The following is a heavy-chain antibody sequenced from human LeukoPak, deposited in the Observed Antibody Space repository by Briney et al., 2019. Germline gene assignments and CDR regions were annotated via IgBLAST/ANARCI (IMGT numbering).Heavy chain of an antibody. D-gene: IGHD2-15*01. CDR2: TTSDGSST. Sequence: PGGSLRLSCAASGFTFSSYWMHWVRQAPGKGLVWVSRTTSDGSSTHYADSVKGRFTVSRDNDKNTLYLQMNSLRAEDTAVYYCARGGTSGGSPGYWGQGTLVTVSS. CDR3: ARGGTSGGSPGY. CDR1: GFTFSSYW. V-gene: IGHV3-74*01. J-gene: IGHJ4*02.